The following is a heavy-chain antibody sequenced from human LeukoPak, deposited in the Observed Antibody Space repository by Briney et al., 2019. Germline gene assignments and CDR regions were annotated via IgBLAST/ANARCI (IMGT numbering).Heavy chain of an antibody. Sequence: ASVKVSCKASGYTFTGYYMHWVRLAPGQGLEWMGWINPNSGGTNYAQKFQGRVTMTRDTSISTAYMELSRLRSDDTAVYYCAIQGDYVWGSYRYWGQGTLVTVSS. CDR3: AIQGDYVWGSYRY. CDR1: GYTFTGYY. D-gene: IGHD3-16*02. J-gene: IGHJ4*02. CDR2: INPNSGGT. V-gene: IGHV1-2*02.